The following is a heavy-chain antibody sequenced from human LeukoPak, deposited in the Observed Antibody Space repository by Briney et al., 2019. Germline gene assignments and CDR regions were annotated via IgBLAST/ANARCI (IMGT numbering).Heavy chain of an antibody. V-gene: IGHV1-69*05. CDR3: ARAEVVGAAYLFDY. CDR1: GGIFRSYA. J-gene: IGHJ4*02. D-gene: IGHD1-26*01. Sequence: SVNVSFKASGGIFRSYAISWVRPPPAQGREWMGGIILTFCTANYAQKLQGRLTITTDESTSTAYMELSSLRSEDTAVYYCARAEVVGAAYLFDYWGQGTLVTVSS. CDR2: IILTFCTA.